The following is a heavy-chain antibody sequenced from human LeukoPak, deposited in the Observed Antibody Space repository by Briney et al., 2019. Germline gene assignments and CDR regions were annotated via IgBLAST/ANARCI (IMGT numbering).Heavy chain of an antibody. CDR2: NSAYNGNT. D-gene: IGHD2-2*01. V-gene: IGHV1-18*01. CDR1: GYTFTSYG. J-gene: IGHJ4*02. Sequence: ASVKVSCKASGYTFTSYGISWVRQAPGQGLEWMGWNSAYNGNTNYAQKLQGRVTMTTDTSTSTAYMELRSLRSDDTAVYYCARGLLGYCSSTSCAFDYWGQGTLVTVSS. CDR3: ARGLLGYCSSTSCAFDY.